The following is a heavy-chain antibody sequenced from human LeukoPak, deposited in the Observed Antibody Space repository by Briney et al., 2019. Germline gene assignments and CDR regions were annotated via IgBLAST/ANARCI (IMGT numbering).Heavy chain of an antibody. CDR1: GFTFSSYG. CDR3: ARGEEIAAAGTLDY. D-gene: IGHD6-13*01. J-gene: IGHJ4*02. CDR2: ISYDGSNK. Sequence: PGGSLRLSCAASGFTFSSYGMHWVRQAPGKGLEWVAVISYDGSNKYYADSVKGRFTISRDNSKNTLYLQMNSLRAEDTAVYYCARGEEIAAAGTLDYWGQGTLVTVSS. V-gene: IGHV3-30*03.